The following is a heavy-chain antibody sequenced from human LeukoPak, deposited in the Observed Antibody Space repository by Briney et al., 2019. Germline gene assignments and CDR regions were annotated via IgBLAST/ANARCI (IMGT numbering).Heavy chain of an antibody. D-gene: IGHD2-15*01. CDR3: AKDRFCSAGNCYSRPTVTTRFDY. J-gene: IGHJ4*02. Sequence: GRSLRLSCAASGFTFSSYAMHWVRQAPGKGLEWVAVISYDGSNKYYADSVKGRFTISRDNSKNTLFLQMNSLRAEDTALYYCAKDRFCSAGNCYSRPTVTTRFDYWGQGTLVTVSS. V-gene: IGHV3-30-3*01. CDR2: ISYDGSNK. CDR1: GFTFSSYA.